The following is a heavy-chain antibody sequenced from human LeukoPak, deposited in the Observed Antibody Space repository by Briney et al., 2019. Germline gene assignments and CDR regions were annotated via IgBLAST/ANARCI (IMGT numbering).Heavy chain of an antibody. J-gene: IGHJ4*02. CDR3: ARDLGYYDSSGYRD. D-gene: IGHD3-22*01. CDR2: ISYDGSNK. CDR1: GFTFSSYA. V-gene: IGHV3-30-3*01. Sequence: PGGSLRLSCAASGFTFSSYAMHWVRQAPGKGLEWVAVISYDGSNKYYADSVKGRFTISRDNSKNTLYLQMNSLRAEDTAVYYCARDLGYYDSSGYRDWGQGTLVTVSS.